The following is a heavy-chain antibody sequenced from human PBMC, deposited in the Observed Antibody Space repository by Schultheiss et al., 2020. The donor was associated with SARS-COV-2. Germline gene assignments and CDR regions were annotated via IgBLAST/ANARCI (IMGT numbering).Heavy chain of an antibody. CDR2: IYYSGST. CDR1: GGSFSGYY. D-gene: IGHD3-16*02. V-gene: IGHV4-34*01. J-gene: IGHJ3*02. Sequence: SQTLSLTCAVYGGSFSGYYWSWIRQPPGKGLEWIGYIYYSGSTYYNPSLKSRVTISVDTSRNQFSLKLNSVTAADTAVYYCASLYDYVWGSYRLGDAFDIWGQGTMVTVSS. CDR3: ASLYDYVWGSYRLGDAFDI.